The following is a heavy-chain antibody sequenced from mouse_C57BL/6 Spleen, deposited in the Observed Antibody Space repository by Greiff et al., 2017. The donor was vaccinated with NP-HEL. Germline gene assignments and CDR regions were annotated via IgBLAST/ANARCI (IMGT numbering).Heavy chain of an antibody. D-gene: IGHD1-1*01. Sequence: QVHVKQSGAELARPGASVKMSCKASGYTFTSYTMHWVKQRPGQGLEWIGYINPSSGYTKYNQKFKDKATLTADKSSSTAYMQLSSLTSEDSAVYYCARDTTEAYWGQGTLVTVSA. CDR1: GYTFTSYT. J-gene: IGHJ3*01. V-gene: IGHV1-4*01. CDR3: ARDTTEAY. CDR2: INPSSGYT.